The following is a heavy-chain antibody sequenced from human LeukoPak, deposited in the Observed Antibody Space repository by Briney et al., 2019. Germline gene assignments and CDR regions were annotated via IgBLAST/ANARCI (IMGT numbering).Heavy chain of an antibody. Sequence: SETLSLTCAVYGGSFSGYYWSWIRQPPGKGLGWIGEINHSGSTNYNPSLKSRVTISVDTSKNQFSLKLSSVTAADTAVYYCALGGYDFSFWGQGTLVTVSS. J-gene: IGHJ4*02. CDR1: GGSFSGYY. D-gene: IGHD5-12*01. CDR3: ALGGYDFSF. V-gene: IGHV4-34*01. CDR2: INHSGST.